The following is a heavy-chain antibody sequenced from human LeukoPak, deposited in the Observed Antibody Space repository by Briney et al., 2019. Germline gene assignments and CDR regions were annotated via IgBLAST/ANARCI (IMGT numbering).Heavy chain of an antibody. D-gene: IGHD2-15*01. CDR2: MKYSWST. CDR3: ARYPSYCSGGSCGYYYYYMDV. Sequence: SEPLSLLCSLWVRSISRYDGMGPRQPRGKGLEGFGYMKYSWSTNYNPSLKGGVTISVDTSKNQFSLKLSSVTAADTAVYYCARYPSYCSGGSCGYYYYYMDVWGKGTTVTVSS. J-gene: IGHJ6*03. CDR1: VRSISRYD. V-gene: IGHV4-59*13.